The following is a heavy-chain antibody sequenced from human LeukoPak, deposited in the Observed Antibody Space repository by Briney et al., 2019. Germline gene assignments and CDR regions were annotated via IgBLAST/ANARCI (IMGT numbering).Heavy chain of an antibody. V-gene: IGHV3-30*18. CDR1: GFTFSNYD. CDR3: AKALAVRPRDRRYYGMDV. Sequence: GGSLRLSCAASGFTFSNYDIHWVRQAPGKGLEWVALISCDADKRYYGDSVKGRFTVSRDSSKSTVNLQMNGLRPEDTAIYYCAKALAVRPRDRRYYGMDVWGQGTTVTVS. D-gene: IGHD2-21*01. J-gene: IGHJ6*02. CDR2: ISCDADKR.